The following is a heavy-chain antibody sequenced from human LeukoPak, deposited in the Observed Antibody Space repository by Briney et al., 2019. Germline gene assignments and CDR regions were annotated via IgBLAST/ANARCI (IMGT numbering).Heavy chain of an antibody. CDR3: ARGGGSDPRDFDY. CDR2: INTNTGNP. CDR1: GYTFTSYG. D-gene: IGHD3-16*01. J-gene: IGHJ4*02. Sequence: ASVKVSCKASGYTFTSYGISWVRQAPGQGLEWMGWINTNTGNPTYAQGFTGRFVFSLDTSVSTAYLQISSLKAEDTAVYYCARGGGSDPRDFDYWGQGTLVTVSS. V-gene: IGHV7-4-1*02.